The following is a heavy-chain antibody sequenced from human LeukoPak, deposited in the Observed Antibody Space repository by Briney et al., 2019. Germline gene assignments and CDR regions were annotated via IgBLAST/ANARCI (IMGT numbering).Heavy chain of an antibody. V-gene: IGHV3-11*01. Sequence: SGGSLRLSCAASGFTFSDYYMSWIRQAPGKGLEWVSYISSSGSTIYYADSVKGRFTISRDNAKNSLYLQMNSLRAEDTAVYYCAGRSGIAARLVDYWGQGTPVTVSS. J-gene: IGHJ4*02. D-gene: IGHD6-6*01. CDR3: AGRSGIAARLVDY. CDR2: ISSSGSTI. CDR1: GFTFSDYY.